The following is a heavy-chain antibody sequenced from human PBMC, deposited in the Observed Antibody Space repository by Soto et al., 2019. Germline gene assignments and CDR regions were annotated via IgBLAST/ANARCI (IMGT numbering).Heavy chain of an antibody. J-gene: IGHJ4*02. Sequence: GGSLRLSCAASGFSLSNYVMGWVRQAPGKGLECVSVIGDRGIYTSYADSVRGRLTVSRDNSKNTLSLQMNSLRAEDTAMYYCVNDLVSPNWDYWGQGALVTVSS. CDR2: IGDRGIYT. CDR1: GFSLSNYV. CDR3: VNDLVSPNWDY. V-gene: IGHV3-23*01.